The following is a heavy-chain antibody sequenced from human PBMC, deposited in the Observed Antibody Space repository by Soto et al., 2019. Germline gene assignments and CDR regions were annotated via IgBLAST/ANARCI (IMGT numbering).Heavy chain of an antibody. CDR3: ARENLINSYFDY. J-gene: IGHJ4*02. V-gene: IGHV3-30-3*01. CDR1: GFTFSSYA. D-gene: IGHD3-10*01. CDR2: ISYDGSNT. Sequence: GGSLRLSCAASGFTFSSYAVHWVRQAPGKGLEWVALISYDGSNTYYADSVKGRFTISRDNSKNTLYLQMNSLRADDTAVYYCARENLINSYFDYWGQGTLVTVSS.